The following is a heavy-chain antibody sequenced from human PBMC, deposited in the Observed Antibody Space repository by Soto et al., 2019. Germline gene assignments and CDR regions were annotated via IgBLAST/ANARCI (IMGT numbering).Heavy chain of an antibody. J-gene: IGHJ4*02. Sequence: SETLSLTCTVSGGSISSGGYYWSWIRQHPGKGLEWIGYIYYSGSTYYNPSLKSRVTISVDTSKNQFSLKLSSVTAADTAVYYCARGPYYYDSSGRFPYYFDYWGQGTLVTVS. CDR2: IYYSGST. CDR3: ARGPYYYDSSGRFPYYFDY. V-gene: IGHV4-31*03. D-gene: IGHD3-22*01. CDR1: GGSISSGGYY.